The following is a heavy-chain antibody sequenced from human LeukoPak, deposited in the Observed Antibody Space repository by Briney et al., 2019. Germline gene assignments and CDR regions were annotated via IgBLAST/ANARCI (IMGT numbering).Heavy chain of an antibody. CDR2: IRYDGSNK. CDR3: AKVPTVRGAQDY. CDR1: GFTFSSYG. Sequence: GGSLRLSCAASGFTFSSYGMHWVRQAPGKGLEWVAFIRYDGSNKYCADSVKGRFTISRDNSKNTLYLQMNSLRAEDTAVYYCAKVPTVRGAQDYWGQGTLVTVSS. V-gene: IGHV3-30*02. J-gene: IGHJ4*02. D-gene: IGHD3-10*01.